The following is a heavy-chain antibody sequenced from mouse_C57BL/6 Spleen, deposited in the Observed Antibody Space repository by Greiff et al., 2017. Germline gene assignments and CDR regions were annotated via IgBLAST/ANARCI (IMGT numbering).Heavy chain of an antibody. CDR2: ISYDGSN. Sequence: EVKLVESGPGLVKPSQSLSLTCSVTGYSITSGYYWNWIRQFPGNKPEWMGYISYDGSNNYNPSLKNRISITRDTSKNQFFLKLNSVTTEDTATYYCASYGDAKDYWGQGTSVTVSS. J-gene: IGHJ4*01. CDR3: ASYGDAKDY. CDR1: GYSITSGYY. V-gene: IGHV3-6*01. D-gene: IGHD1-2*01.